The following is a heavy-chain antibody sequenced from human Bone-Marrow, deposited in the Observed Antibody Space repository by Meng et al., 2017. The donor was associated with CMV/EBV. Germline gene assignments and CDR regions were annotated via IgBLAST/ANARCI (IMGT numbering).Heavy chain of an antibody. Sequence: GESLKISCAASGFTFSSYWMHWVRQAPGKGLVWVSRINSDGSTTRYADSVKGRFTISRDNARNTLYLQMNSLRAEDTAVYYCAKDLFRDGYNYWGWADYCGQGTLVTVSS. V-gene: IGHV3-74*01. CDR2: INSDGSTT. D-gene: IGHD5-24*01. CDR3: AKDLFRDGYNYWGWADY. J-gene: IGHJ4*02. CDR1: GFTFSSYW.